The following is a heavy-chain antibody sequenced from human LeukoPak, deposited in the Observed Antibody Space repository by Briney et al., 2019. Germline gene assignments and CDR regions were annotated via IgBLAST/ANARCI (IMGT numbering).Heavy chain of an antibody. J-gene: IGHJ6*04. D-gene: IGHD2-2*01. CDR3: ARVLRSPAAISRVVYYGMDV. CDR1: GGSLSGYY. Sequence: SETLSLTCAVYGGSLSGYYWSWIRQPPGKGLEWIGEINHSGSTNYNPSLKSRVTISVDTSKNQFSLKLSSVTAADTAVYYCARVLRSPAAISRVVYYGMDVWGNGTTVTVSS. CDR2: INHSGST. V-gene: IGHV4-34*01.